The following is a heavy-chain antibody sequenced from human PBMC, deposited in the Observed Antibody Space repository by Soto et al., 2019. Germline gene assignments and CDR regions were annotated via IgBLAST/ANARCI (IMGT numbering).Heavy chain of an antibody. CDR2: IWYDGSNK. CDR3: ARDRGSGSFLPLGWFDP. D-gene: IGHD3-10*01. Sequence: GGSLRLSCAASGFTFSSYGMHWVRQAPGKGLEWVAVIWYDGSNKYYADSVKGRFTISRDNSKNTLYLQMNSLRAEDTAVYYCARDRGSGSFLPLGWFDPWGQGTLVTVSS. V-gene: IGHV3-33*01. J-gene: IGHJ5*02. CDR1: GFTFSSYG.